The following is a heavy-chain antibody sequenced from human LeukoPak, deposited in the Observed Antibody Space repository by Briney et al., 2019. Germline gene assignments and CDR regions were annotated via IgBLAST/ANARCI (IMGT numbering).Heavy chain of an antibody. D-gene: IGHD2-15*01. V-gene: IGHV4-34*01. Sequence: PSETLSLTCAVYGGSFSGYYWSWIRQPPGEGLEWIGEINHSGSTNYNPSLKSRVTISVDTSKNQFPLKLSSVTAADTAVYYCARDNVVDAFDIWGQGTMVTVSS. CDR1: GGSFSGYY. CDR3: ARDNVVDAFDI. CDR2: INHSGST. J-gene: IGHJ3*02.